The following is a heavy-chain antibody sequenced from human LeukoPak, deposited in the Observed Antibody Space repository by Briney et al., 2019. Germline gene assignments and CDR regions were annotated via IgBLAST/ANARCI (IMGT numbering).Heavy chain of an antibody. CDR3: TIAAPNDIYPLDY. V-gene: IGHV3-15*01. D-gene: IGHD2-15*01. J-gene: IGHJ4*02. CDR2: IKSKSNGGTT. CDR1: GFSFTNSW. Sequence: GGSLGLSCAASGFSFTNSWLSWVRQAPGKGLEWVALIKSKSNGGTTEYAAPVKGRFTISRDDSINTLYLQMNSLKTEDTAVYYCTIAAPNDIYPLDYWGQGTLVTVSS.